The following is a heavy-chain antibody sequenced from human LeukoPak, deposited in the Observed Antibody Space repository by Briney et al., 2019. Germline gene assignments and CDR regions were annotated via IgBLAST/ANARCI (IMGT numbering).Heavy chain of an antibody. D-gene: IGHD3-16*01. CDR3: ARRLGGSNSGAFDI. J-gene: IGHJ3*02. CDR1: GGSLSGHS. Sequence: SETLSLTCGVYGGSLSGHSWSWIRQPPGKGLEWIGEINYSGSTNYNPSLKSRVTISVDTSKNQFSLKLSSVTAADTAVYYCARRLGGSNSGAFDIWGQGTMVTVSS. CDR2: INYSGST. V-gene: IGHV4-34*01.